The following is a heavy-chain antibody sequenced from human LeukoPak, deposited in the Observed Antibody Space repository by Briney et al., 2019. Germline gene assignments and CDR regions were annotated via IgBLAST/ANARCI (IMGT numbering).Heavy chain of an antibody. J-gene: IGHJ2*01. CDR2: INPNSGDT. CDR1: GYTFNAYY. CDR3: AILRLSTGLWWFFDL. V-gene: IGHV1-2*02. D-gene: IGHD2-8*02. Sequence: ASVKVSCKASGYTFNAYYLHWVRQAPGQGLEWMGWINPNSGDTKYAQKFQGRVTMVGVTYISTAYMELSRLRFDDTAVYYCAILRLSTGLWWFFDLWGRGTLVTVSS.